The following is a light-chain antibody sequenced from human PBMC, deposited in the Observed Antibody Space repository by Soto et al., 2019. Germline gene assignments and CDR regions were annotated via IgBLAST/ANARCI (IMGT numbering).Light chain of an antibody. CDR3: QHYSSYPWT. CDR1: QNINTW. J-gene: IGKJ1*01. V-gene: IGKV1-5*01. CDR2: DAS. Sequence: DIQMTQSPSTLSASVGDKVTITCRASQNINTWLAWFQQRPGTVPKLLMFDASTLASGVPSRFSGFASETEFSLTISSLQPDDFATYYRQHYSSYPWTFGQGTKVEIK.